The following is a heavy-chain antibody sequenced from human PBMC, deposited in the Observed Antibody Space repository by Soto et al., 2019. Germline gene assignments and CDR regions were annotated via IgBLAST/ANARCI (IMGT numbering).Heavy chain of an antibody. V-gene: IGHV3-74*01. J-gene: IGHJ4*02. CDR1: GFTFSSYW. Sequence: PGGSLRLSCAASGFTFSSYWMHWVRQAPGKGLVWVSRINSDGSSTNYADSVKGRFTISRDNAKNTLYLQMNSLRAADTAVYYCGYSYGYRLRNRGDYWGQGTLVTVSS. D-gene: IGHD5-18*01. CDR2: INSDGSST. CDR3: GYSYGYRLRNRGDY.